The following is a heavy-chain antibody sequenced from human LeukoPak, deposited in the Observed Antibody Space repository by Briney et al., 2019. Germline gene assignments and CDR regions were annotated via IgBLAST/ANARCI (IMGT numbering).Heavy chain of an antibody. CDR1: GGSFSGYY. J-gene: IGHJ4*02. CDR3: ARGVVPYYYGSGNLNPPDY. CDR2: INHSGST. V-gene: IGHV4-34*01. Sequence: KPSETLSLTCAVYGGSFSGYYWSWIRQPPGKGLEWIGEINHSGSTYYNPSLKSRVTISVDRSKNQFSLKLSSVTAADTAVYYCARGVVPYYYGSGNLNPPDYWGQGTLVTVSS. D-gene: IGHD3-10*01.